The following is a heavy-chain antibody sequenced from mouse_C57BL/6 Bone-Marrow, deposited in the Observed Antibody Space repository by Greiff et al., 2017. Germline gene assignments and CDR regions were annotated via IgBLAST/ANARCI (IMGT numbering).Heavy chain of an antibody. D-gene: IGHD2-4*01. CDR3: ARNDDYGLAWFAD. CDR2: IWSGGST. CDR1: GFSLTSYG. Sequence: VQLQQSGPGLVQPSQSLSITCTVSGFSLTSYGVHWVRQSPGKGLEWLGVIWSGGSTDYNAAFISRLSLSKDNSKSQVFFKMNGLQADDTAIYYGARNDDYGLAWFADWGQGTLVTVSA. V-gene: IGHV2-2*01. J-gene: IGHJ3*01.